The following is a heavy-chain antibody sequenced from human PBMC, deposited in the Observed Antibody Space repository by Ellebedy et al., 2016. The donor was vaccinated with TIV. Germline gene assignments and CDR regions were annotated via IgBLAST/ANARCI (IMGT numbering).Heavy chain of an antibody. D-gene: IGHD2-15*01. Sequence: GESLKISXTASGFTFSNYWMHWVRQVPGKGLVWVSSISSDGSTTGYADSVKGRFTVSRDNSKNTLYLETNSLRVADTAVYYCAKRMVAGRYYGMDVWGQGTTVTVSS. CDR3: AKRMVAGRYYGMDV. J-gene: IGHJ6*02. CDR2: ISSDGSTT. CDR1: GFTFSNYW. V-gene: IGHV3-74*01.